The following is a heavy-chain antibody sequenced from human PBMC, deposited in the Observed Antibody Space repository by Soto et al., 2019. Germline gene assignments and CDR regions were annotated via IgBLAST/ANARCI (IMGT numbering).Heavy chain of an antibody. J-gene: IGHJ6*02. Sequence: SETLSLTCTVSGGSISSGDYCWSWIRQPPGKGLEWIGYIYYSGSTYYNPSLKSRVTISVDTSKNQFSLKLSSVTAADTAVYYCARDSSTASYYSYGMDVWGQGTTVTVSS. CDR1: GGSISSGDYC. CDR2: IYYSGST. CDR3: ARDSSTASYYSYGMDV. V-gene: IGHV4-30-4*01.